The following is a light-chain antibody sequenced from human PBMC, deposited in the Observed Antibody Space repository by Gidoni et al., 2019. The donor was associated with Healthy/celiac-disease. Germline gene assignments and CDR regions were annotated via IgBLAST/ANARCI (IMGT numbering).Light chain of an antibody. CDR2: AAS. CDR1: QGISNY. V-gene: IGKV1-27*01. Sequence: DIQMTQSPSSLSASVGDRVTITCRASQGISNYLACYQQKPGKVPKLLIYAASTLQSGVPSRFSGSGSGTDFTLTISSLQPEDVATYYWQKYNSXXRTFGQXTKVEXK. J-gene: IGKJ1*01. CDR3: QKYNSXXRT.